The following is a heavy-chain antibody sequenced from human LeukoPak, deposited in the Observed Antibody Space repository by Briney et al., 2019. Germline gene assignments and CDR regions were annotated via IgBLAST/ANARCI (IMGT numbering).Heavy chain of an antibody. J-gene: IGHJ4*02. CDR3: AREGGVDTSMATFDY. CDR2: IYQSGST. V-gene: IGHV4-4*02. Sequence: PSGTLSLTCAVSGASISSSNWWSWVRQPPGKGLEWIGEIYQSGSTNYNPSLQSRVIISVDKSKNQFSLKVSSVTAADTAVYYCAREGGVDTSMATFDYWGQGTLVTVSS. D-gene: IGHD5-18*01. CDR1: GASISSSNW.